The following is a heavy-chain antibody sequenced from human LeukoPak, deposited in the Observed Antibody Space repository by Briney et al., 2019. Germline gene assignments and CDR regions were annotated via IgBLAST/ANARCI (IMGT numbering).Heavy chain of an antibody. V-gene: IGHV4-59*01. Sequence: SETLSLTCTVSGGSISSYYWSWIRQPPGKGLEWIGYIYYSGSTNYNPSLKSRVTISVDTSKNQFSLKLSSVTAADTAVYYCARVIRVPAATFGPWGQGTLVTVSS. CDR3: ARVIRVPAATFGP. J-gene: IGHJ5*02. D-gene: IGHD2-2*01. CDR1: GGSISSYY. CDR2: IYYSGST.